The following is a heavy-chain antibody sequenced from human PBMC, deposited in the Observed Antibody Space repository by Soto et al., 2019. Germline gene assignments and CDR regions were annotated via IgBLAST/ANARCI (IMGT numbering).Heavy chain of an antibody. CDR2: LSAYNGDT. CDR3: ARDFASYYYYGMDV. Sequence: QVQLVQSGAEVKKPGASVKVSCKASGYTFSSYGISWVRQAPGQGLEWMGWLSAYNGDTKYAQKFQGRVTITADESTITAYMKLSSLRSEDTAVYYCARDFASYYYYGMDVWGQGTTVTVSS. J-gene: IGHJ6*02. CDR1: GYTFSSYG. V-gene: IGHV1-18*01.